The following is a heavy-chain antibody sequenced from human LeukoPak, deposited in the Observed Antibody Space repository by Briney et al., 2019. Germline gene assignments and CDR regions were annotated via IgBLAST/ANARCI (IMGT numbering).Heavy chain of an antibody. CDR2: ISYDGSNK. V-gene: IGHV3-30*18. Sequence: PGGSLRLSCAASGFTFSSYGMHWVRQAPGKGLEWVAVISYDGSNKNYADSVKGRFTISRDNSKNTLYLQMNSLRAEDTAVYYCAKGGKWDVTPFDYWGQGTLVTVSS. J-gene: IGHJ4*02. D-gene: IGHD1-26*01. CDR1: GFTFSSYG. CDR3: AKGGKWDVTPFDY.